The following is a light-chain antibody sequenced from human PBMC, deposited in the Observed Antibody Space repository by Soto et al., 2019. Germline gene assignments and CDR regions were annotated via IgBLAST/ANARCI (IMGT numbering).Light chain of an antibody. CDR3: AAWDDSLFVV. CDR1: SSNIGSNT. V-gene: IGLV1-44*01. CDR2: SND. Sequence: QSVLTQPPSASGTPGQRVTISCSGSSSNIGSNTVNWYQQLPGTAPKLLIYSNDQRPSGVPDRFSGYKSGTSASLAISGLQSEDESDYYCAAWDDSLFVVFGGGTQLTVL. J-gene: IGLJ2*01.